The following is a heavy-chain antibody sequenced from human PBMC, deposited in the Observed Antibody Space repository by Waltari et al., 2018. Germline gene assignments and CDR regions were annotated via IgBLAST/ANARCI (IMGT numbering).Heavy chain of an antibody. Sequence: EVQLEESGGGLIQPGGSLRLSCAASGFPVSSNYMRWVRQAPGKGLEWVSVIYSGGSIYYADSVKGRFTISRGNSKNTVYLQMNSLRVEDTAVYYCAREAPGYFDLWGRGTLVTVSS. CDR1: GFPVSSNY. J-gene: IGHJ2*01. CDR2: IYSGGSI. V-gene: IGHV3-53*01. CDR3: AREAPGYFDL.